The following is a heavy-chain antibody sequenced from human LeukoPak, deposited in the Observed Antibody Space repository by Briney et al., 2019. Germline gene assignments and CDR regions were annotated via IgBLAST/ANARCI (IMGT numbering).Heavy chain of an antibody. CDR3: ASRQRDLLDY. V-gene: IGHV3-74*01. D-gene: IGHD6-25*01. CDR2: IASDGSST. J-gene: IGHJ4*02. CDR1: GFTFSSYW. Sequence: GGSLRRSCAASGFTFSSYWMNWVRQAPGKGLVWVSRIASDGSSTTYADSVKGRFTISRDNSKNTLFLQMNNLRVEDTAVYYCASRQRDLLDYWGQGTLVTVSS.